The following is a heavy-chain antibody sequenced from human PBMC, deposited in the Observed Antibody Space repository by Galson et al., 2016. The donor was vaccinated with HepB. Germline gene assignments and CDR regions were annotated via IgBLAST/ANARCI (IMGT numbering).Heavy chain of an antibody. D-gene: IGHD3-16*01. CDR3: GRWPYDAS. J-gene: IGHJ3*01. CDR1: GFTSRSYA. V-gene: IGHV3-23*01. Sequence: SLRLSCAASGFTSRSYATNSVRQAPGKGLQWVSAIDNSARSTYYADSVKGRFTMSRDNSKNTLYLQMNSLRTEDTAIYYCGRWPYDASWGQGTMVTVS. CDR2: IDNSARST.